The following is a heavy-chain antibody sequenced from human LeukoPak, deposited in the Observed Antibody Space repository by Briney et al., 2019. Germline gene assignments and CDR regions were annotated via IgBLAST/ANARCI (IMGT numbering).Heavy chain of an antibody. CDR2: IYPNNGDT. CDR3: ARDGVGTYDY. J-gene: IGHJ4*02. V-gene: IGHV1-2*02. D-gene: IGHD1-26*01. Sequence: ASVKVSCKASGYTFTDYYIHWLRQAPGQGLEWMGWIYPNNGDTNYAQKFQGSVTMPRDTSINTAYMELSSLTSDDTAVYYCARDGVGTYDYWGQGTLVTVSS. CDR1: GYTFTDYY.